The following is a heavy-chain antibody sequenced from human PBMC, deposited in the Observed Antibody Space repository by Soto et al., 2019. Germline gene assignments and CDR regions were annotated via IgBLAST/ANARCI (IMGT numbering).Heavy chain of an antibody. V-gene: IGHV3-23*01. CDR2: ISGSTSGT. CDR1: GFAFSSYA. CDR3: AKDRGFIDPFDY. Sequence: EVQLLESGGGLVQPGGSLRLSCAASGFAFSSYAMSWVRQAPGKGLEWVSSISGSTSGTYYADAVKGRFTISRDNSNNTLYLQMNSLSAEDTAVYYWAKDRGFIDPFDYWGQGALVTVSS. D-gene: IGHD3-16*02. J-gene: IGHJ4*02.